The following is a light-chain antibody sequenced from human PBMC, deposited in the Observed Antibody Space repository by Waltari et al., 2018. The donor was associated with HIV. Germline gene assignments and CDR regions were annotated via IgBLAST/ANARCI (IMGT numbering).Light chain of an antibody. CDR1: QHINMY. J-gene: IGKJ4*01. CDR3: QQTFSLPLT. V-gene: IGKV1-39*01. Sequence: DIQITQSPSSLSASIGDRVTITFRTSQHINMYLNWYQQRPGKTPSLLIFAATTLHTGVPSRFSASGSGTTFSLAISSLQVDDVATYYCQQTFSLPLTFGAGTKVEL. CDR2: AAT.